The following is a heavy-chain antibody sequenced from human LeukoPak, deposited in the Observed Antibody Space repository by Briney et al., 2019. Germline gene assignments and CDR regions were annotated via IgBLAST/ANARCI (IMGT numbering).Heavy chain of an antibody. D-gene: IGHD1-26*01. CDR3: ASSGSYEYYFDY. CDR2: MNPNSDNT. V-gene: IGHV1-8*01. CDR1: GYTFSTFD. Sequence: ASVKVSCKASGYTFSTFDINWERQATGQGLEWMGWMNPNSDNTGSAQKFQGRVTMTRDTSISTAYMELSSLRSEDTAVYYCASSGSYEYYFDYWGQGTLVTVSS. J-gene: IGHJ4*02.